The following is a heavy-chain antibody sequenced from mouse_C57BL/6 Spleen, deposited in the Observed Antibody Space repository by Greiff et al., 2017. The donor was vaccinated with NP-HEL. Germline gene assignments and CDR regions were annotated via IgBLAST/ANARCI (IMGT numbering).Heavy chain of an antibody. CDR2: IDPSDSYP. J-gene: IGHJ2*01. Sequence: QVQLQQPGAELVRPGTSVKLSCKASGYTFTSYWMHWVKQRPGQGLEWIGVIDPSDSYPHYNQKFKGQATLTVDTSSSTAYMQLSSLTSEDSAVYYCARSGTTFFDYWGEGTTLTVSS. CDR1: GYTFTSYW. V-gene: IGHV1-59*01. D-gene: IGHD1-1*01. CDR3: ARSGTTFFDY.